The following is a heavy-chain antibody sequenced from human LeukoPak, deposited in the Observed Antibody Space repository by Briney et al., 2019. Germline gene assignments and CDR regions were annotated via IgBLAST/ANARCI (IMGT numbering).Heavy chain of an antibody. J-gene: IGHJ4*02. D-gene: IGHD6-19*01. CDR2: ISSSSSTI. CDR1: GFTFSSYS. V-gene: IGHV3-48*01. CDR3: ARDRSMYSSGWASHFGY. Sequence: GGSLRLSCAASGFTFSSYSMNWVRQAPGKGLEWVSYISSSSSTIYYADSVKGRFTISRDNAKNSLYLQMNSLRAEDTAVYYCARDRSMYSSGWASHFGYWGQGTLVTVSS.